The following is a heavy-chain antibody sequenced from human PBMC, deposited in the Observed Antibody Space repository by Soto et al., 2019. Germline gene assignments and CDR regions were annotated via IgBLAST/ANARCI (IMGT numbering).Heavy chain of an antibody. CDR2: IYYSGST. D-gene: IGHD3-16*01. Sequence: SETLSLTCTVSGGSISSYYWSWIRQPPGKGLEWIGYIYYSGSTDYDPSLKSRVTISVDTSKNQFSLELSSVTAADTAVYYCARRWGTYFDFWGQGTLVTVSS. V-gene: IGHV4-59*01. CDR1: GGSISSYY. CDR3: ARRWGTYFDF. J-gene: IGHJ4*02.